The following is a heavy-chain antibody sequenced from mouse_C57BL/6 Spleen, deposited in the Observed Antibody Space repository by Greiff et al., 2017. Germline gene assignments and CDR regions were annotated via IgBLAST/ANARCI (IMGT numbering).Heavy chain of an antibody. Sequence: EVQLQESGGGLVQPKGSLKLSCAASGFSFNTYAMNWVRQAPGKGLEWVARIRSKSNNYATYYADSVKDRFTISRDDSESMLYLQMNNLKTEDTAMYYCVRHDGSSYTFAYWGQGTLVTVSA. J-gene: IGHJ3*01. CDR1: GFSFNTYA. CDR2: IRSKSNNYAT. V-gene: IGHV10-1*01. D-gene: IGHD1-1*01. CDR3: VRHDGSSYTFAY.